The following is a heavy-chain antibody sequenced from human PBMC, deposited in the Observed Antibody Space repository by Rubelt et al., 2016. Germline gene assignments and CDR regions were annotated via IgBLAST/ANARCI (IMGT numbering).Heavy chain of an antibody. V-gene: IGHV1-18*01. CDR3: ARDRIRIAARQGWYFDL. CDR2: ISAYNGNT. D-gene: IGHD6-6*01. CDR1: GYTFTSYG. Sequence: QVQLVQSGAEVKKPGASVKVSCKASGYTFTSYGISWVRQAPGQGLEWMGWISAYNGNTNYAQKLPGRGTMTTDTSTSTAYMELRSLRSDDTAVYYCARDRIRIAARQGWYFDLWGRDTLVTVSS. J-gene: IGHJ2*01.